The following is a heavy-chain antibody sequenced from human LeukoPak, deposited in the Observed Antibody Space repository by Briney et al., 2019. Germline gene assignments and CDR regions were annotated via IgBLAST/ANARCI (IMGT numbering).Heavy chain of an antibody. CDR2: INADGSVT. D-gene: IGHD1-26*01. V-gene: IGHV3-74*01. J-gene: IGHJ4*02. CDR3: VTDRYSDSAFGD. CDR1: GIPVSTFW. Sequence: GGPLRLPCAPSGIPVSTFWMLWVRHAPGEALVWVSPINADGSVTDYADSVEVRITISRDNAKNMLYLQMNDLRAEDTAVYYCVTDRYSDSAFGDWGQGTLVTVSS.